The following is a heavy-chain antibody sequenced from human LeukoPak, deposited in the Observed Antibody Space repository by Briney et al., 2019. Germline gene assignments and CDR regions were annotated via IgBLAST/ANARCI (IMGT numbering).Heavy chain of an antibody. D-gene: IGHD2-15*01. V-gene: IGHV7-4-1*02. Sequence: ASVKVSCKASGYTFTNYAMNWVRQAPGQGLEWMGWINTNTGNPTYAQDFTGRFVFSLDTSVSTAYLRISSLKAEDTAVYYCARLDKGDCSGGSCHTWFDPWGQGTLVTVSS. CDR1: GYTFTNYA. J-gene: IGHJ5*02. CDR2: INTNTGNP. CDR3: ARLDKGDCSGGSCHTWFDP.